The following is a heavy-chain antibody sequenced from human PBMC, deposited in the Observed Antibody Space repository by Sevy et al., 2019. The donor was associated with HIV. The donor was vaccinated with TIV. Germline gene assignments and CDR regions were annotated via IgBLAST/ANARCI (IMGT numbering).Heavy chain of an antibody. CDR3: ARDLEFYDYGDYGPAFMPDY. D-gene: IGHD4-17*01. Sequence: GGSLRLSCAASGFTFSTYGMHWARQAPGKGLEWVALMWFDGSNTYYADSVKGRFTISRDIAKNTLHLQMNSLRAEDTAVYYCARDLEFYDYGDYGPAFMPDYWGQGTLVTVSS. CDR1: GFTFSTYG. J-gene: IGHJ4*02. V-gene: IGHV3-33*01. CDR2: MWFDGSNT.